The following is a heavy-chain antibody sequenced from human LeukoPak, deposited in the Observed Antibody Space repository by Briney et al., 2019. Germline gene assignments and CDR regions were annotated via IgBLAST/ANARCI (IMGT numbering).Heavy chain of an antibody. CDR3: ARYEMAIIEY. J-gene: IGHJ4*02. D-gene: IGHD5-24*01. CDR1: GFTFCSYA. CDR2: ISYAGSST. Sequence: PGGSLRLSSAASGFTFCSYAMHCVCQTPGKGLEWVAVISYAGSSTDYADSVKGLFTISRDDSKNTLYLQMNSLRAEDTAVYYCARYEMAIIEYWGQGTLVTVSP. V-gene: IGHV3-30*04.